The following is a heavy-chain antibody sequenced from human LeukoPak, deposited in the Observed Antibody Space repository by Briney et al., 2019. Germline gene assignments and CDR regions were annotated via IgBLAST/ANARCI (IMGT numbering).Heavy chain of an antibody. V-gene: IGHV3-21*01. CDR3: ARETVIVGVAP. J-gene: IGHJ5*02. CDR2: ISSSSTFK. D-gene: IGHD1-26*01. CDR1: GFTFSSYT. Sequence: GGSLRLSCAASGFTFSSYTMNWVRQAPGKGLEWVPSISSSSTFKYYADSVKGRFTISRDNAKNSLFLQMNSLRAEDTAVYYCARETVIVGVAPWGQGTLVTVSS.